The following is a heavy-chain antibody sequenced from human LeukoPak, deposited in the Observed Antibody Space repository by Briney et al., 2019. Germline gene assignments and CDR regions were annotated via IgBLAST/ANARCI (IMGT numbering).Heavy chain of an antibody. V-gene: IGHV3-30*18. Sequence: GGSLRLSCAASGFTFSSYGMHWVRQAPGKGLEWVAVISYDGSNKYYADSVKGRFTISRDNSKNTLYLQMNSLRAEDTAVYYCAKDLVGSSGKYYYYYGMDVWGQGTTVTVSS. CDR2: ISYDGSNK. CDR3: AKDLVGSSGKYYYYYGMDV. CDR1: GFTFSSYG. D-gene: IGHD6-19*01. J-gene: IGHJ6*02.